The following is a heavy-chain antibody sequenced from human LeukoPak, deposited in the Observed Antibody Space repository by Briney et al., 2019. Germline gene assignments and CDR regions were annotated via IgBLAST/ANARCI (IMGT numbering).Heavy chain of an antibody. CDR1: GGSFSGYY. CDR2: INHSGST. D-gene: IGHD4-17*01. J-gene: IGHJ4*02. CDR3: AREYGDAFDY. Sequence: SETLSLTCAVYGGSFSGYYWSWIRQPPGEGLEWIGEINHSGSTNYNPSLKSRVTISVDTSKNQFSLKLSSVTAADTAVYYCAREYGDAFDYWGQGTLVTVSS. V-gene: IGHV4-34*01.